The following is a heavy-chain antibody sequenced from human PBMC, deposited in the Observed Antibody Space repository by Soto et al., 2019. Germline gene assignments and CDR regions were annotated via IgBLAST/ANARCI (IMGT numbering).Heavy chain of an antibody. D-gene: IGHD1-1*01. CDR2: ISSNGGTT. J-gene: IGHJ4*02. Sequence: ESGGGMVQPGGSLRLSCVASGFTFSSYDMHWVRQAPGKGLEYVSSISSNGGTTYYGNSVKGRFTISRDNSKNTLYLQMGSLRAEDMAVYYCVRRVSGNDDYWGQGTLVTVSS. CDR3: VRRVSGNDDY. CDR1: GFTFSSYD. V-gene: IGHV3-64*01.